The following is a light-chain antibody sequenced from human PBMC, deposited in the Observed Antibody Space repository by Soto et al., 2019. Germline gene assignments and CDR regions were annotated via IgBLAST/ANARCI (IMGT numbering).Light chain of an antibody. CDR1: QSVSTY. J-gene: IGKJ5*01. CDR2: GAS. V-gene: IGKV3-15*01. Sequence: EIMLTRSPATLSLSPGERATLSCRASQSVSTYLGWYQQKPGQAPRLLIYGASTRAIGIPARFSGSGSGTEFTLTISSLQSEDFAVYYCQQYNNWPPTFGQGTRLEIK. CDR3: QQYNNWPPT.